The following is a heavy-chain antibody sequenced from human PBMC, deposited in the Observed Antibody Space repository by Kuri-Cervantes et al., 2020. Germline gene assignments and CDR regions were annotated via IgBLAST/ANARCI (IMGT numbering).Heavy chain of an antibody. D-gene: IGHD1/OR15-1a*01. V-gene: IGHV1-69*06. CDR1: GYTFTSYD. CDR3: ARETWNKGGGAFDI. Sequence: SVKVSCKASGYTFTSYDINWVRQAPGQGLEWMGGIIPIFGTANYAQKFQGRVTITADKSTSTAYMELSSLRSEDTAVYYCARETWNKGGGAFDIWGQGTMVTVSS. J-gene: IGHJ3*02. CDR2: IIPIFGTA.